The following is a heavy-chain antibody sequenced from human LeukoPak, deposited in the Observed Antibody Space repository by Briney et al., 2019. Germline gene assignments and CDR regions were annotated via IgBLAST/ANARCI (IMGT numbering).Heavy chain of an antibody. CDR1: GFTFSSYA. Sequence: GGSLRLSCAASGFTFSSYAMHWVRQAPGKGLEYVSAISSNGGSTYYANSVKGRFTISRDNSKNTLYLQMGSLRAEDTAVYYCAKVGCFLGPRCSVDVWGKGTTVTVSS. V-gene: IGHV3-64*01. J-gene: IGHJ6*04. CDR2: ISSNGGST. CDR3: AKVGCFLGPRCSVDV. D-gene: IGHD3-10*02.